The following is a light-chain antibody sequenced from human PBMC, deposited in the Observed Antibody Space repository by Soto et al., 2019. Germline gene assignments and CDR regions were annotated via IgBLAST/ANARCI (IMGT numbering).Light chain of an antibody. J-gene: IGKJ5*01. V-gene: IGKV1-16*02. Sequence: DIQMTQSPSSLSASVGDRVTITCRASQGISNYLAWFQQKPVKAPKSLIYDASSLRSGVPSKFSGSGFGTDFTLTISSLQPEDFATYYCQQYNTYPITFGQGTRLEIK. CDR2: DAS. CDR1: QGISNY. CDR3: QQYNTYPIT.